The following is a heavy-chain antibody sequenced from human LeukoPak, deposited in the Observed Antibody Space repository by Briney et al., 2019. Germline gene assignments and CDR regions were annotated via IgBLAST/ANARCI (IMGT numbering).Heavy chain of an antibody. V-gene: IGHV3-7*01. J-gene: IGHJ6*03. D-gene: IGHD5-12*01. CDR2: IKQDGSEK. Sequence: PGGSLRLSCAASGFTFSSYWMSWVRQAPGKGLEWVANIKQDGSEKYYVDSVKGRFTISRDNAKNSLYLQMNSLRAEDTAVYYCAREDSGYYNLGYYYYYMDVWGKGTTVTISS. CDR1: GFTFSSYW. CDR3: AREDSGYYNLGYYYYYMDV.